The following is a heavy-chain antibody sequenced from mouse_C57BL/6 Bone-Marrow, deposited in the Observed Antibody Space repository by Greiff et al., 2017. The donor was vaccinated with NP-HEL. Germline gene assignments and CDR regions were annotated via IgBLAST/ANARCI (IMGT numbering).Heavy chain of an antibody. CDR3: ARRIYDGYGYYAMDY. V-gene: IGHV1-39*01. J-gene: IGHJ4*01. CDR1: GYSFTDYN. CDR2: INPNYGTT. Sequence: EVQGVESGPELVKPGASVKISCKASGYSFTDYNMNWVKQSNGKSLEWIGVINPNYGTTSSNQKFKGKATLTVDQSSSTAYMQLNSLTSEDSAVYYCARRIYDGYGYYAMDYWGQGTSVTVSS. D-gene: IGHD2-3*01.